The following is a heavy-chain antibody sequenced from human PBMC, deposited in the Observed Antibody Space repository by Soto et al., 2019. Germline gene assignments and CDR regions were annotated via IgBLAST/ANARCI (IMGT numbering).Heavy chain of an antibody. D-gene: IGHD6-19*01. Sequence: QVQLVESGGGVVQPGRSLRLSCAASGFSFSSFAMHWVRQAPGKGLEWVALISYDGTNKDYADSVKGRFTISRDNSNNTLHLQMNSLRTEDTAVFYCAKNDGGDSKGWPWRFDPWGQGTLVTVSS. CDR2: ISYDGTNK. CDR3: AKNDGGDSKGWPWRFDP. CDR1: GFSFSSFA. V-gene: IGHV3-30-3*02. J-gene: IGHJ5*02.